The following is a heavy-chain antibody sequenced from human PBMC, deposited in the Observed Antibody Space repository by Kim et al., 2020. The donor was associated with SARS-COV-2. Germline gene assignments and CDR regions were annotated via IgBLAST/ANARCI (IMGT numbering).Heavy chain of an antibody. V-gene: IGHV4-39*07. CDR2: IYYSGSP. Sequence: SETLSLTCTVSGDSISTSSHYWGWIRQPPGKGLEWIGSIYYSGSPYYNPSLKSRLTISLDTSKNQFSLKLSSVTAADTAVYYCARERIAVAGLLDYWGQGTLVTVSS. CDR3: ARERIAVAGLLDY. D-gene: IGHD6-19*01. J-gene: IGHJ4*02. CDR1: GDSISTSSHY.